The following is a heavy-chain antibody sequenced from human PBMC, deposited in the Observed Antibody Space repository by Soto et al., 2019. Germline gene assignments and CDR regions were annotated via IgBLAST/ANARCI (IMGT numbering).Heavy chain of an antibody. CDR2: MNPNSGNT. CDR1: GYTFTSYD. CDR3: ARASPNYDILTGYYNYMDV. Sequence: QVQLVQSGAEVKKPGASVKVSCKASGYTFTSYDINWVRQATGQGLEWMGWMNPNSGNTGYAQKFQGRVTMTRNTSISTCHMELSSLKSEDTAVYYCARASPNYDILTGYYNYMDVWGKGTTVTVSS. V-gene: IGHV1-8*01. J-gene: IGHJ6*03. D-gene: IGHD3-9*01.